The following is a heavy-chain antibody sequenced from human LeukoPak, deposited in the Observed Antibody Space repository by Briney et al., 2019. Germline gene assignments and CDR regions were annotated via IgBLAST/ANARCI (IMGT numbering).Heavy chain of an antibody. D-gene: IGHD2-21*01. Sequence: GGSLRLSCPASGFTLSGSDMHGVRQPSGKGRGWVGHIRSEAKSYATAYAASVKGRFTISRDDSKNTAYLQMNSLKTEDTAVYYCVRPGYCGSAYWGQGTLVTVSS. V-gene: IGHV3-73*01. CDR3: VRPGYCGSAY. J-gene: IGHJ4*02. CDR1: GFTLSGSD. CDR2: IRSEAKSYAT.